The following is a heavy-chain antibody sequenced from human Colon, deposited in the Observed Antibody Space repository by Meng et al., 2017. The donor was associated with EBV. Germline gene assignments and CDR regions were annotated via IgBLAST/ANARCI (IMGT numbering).Heavy chain of an antibody. CDR3: ASLYGDSSVWYLDL. Sequence: QVQLQESGPGLVKPSQTLSLTCTVSGCPISSGNHYWSWIRQHPGKGLEYIGYIYYSGSTYYNPSLKSRVIISVDTSKNQFSLRLNSVTAADTAVYYCASLYGDSSVWYLDLWGRGTLVTVSS. J-gene: IGHJ2*01. D-gene: IGHD4-17*01. CDR1: GCPISSGNHY. CDR2: IYYSGST. V-gene: IGHV4-31*03.